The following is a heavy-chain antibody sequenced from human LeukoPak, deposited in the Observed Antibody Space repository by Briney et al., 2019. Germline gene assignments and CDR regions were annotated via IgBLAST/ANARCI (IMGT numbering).Heavy chain of an antibody. CDR3: AKPTAGGGENYYYYYGMDV. CDR1: GFTLSTYW. Sequence: GGSLRLSCAASGFTLSTYWMHWVRQAPGKGLVWVSRINSDGTTTTYADSVKGRFTISRDNSKNTLYLQMNSLRAEDTAVYYCAKPTAGGGENYYYYYGMDVWGQGTTVTASS. D-gene: IGHD2-21*01. J-gene: IGHJ6*02. V-gene: IGHV3-74*01. CDR2: INSDGTTT.